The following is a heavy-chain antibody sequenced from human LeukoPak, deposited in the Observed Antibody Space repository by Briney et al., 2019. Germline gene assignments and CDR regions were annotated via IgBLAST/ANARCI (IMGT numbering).Heavy chain of an antibody. CDR2: INHSGST. V-gene: IGHV4-34*01. Sequence: PSETLSLTCAVYGGSFSGYYWSWIRQPPGKGLEWIGEINHSGSTNYNPSLKSRVTISVDTSKNQFSLKLSSVTAADTAVYYCASLEKDYGAHEFDYWGQGTLVTVSS. J-gene: IGHJ4*02. CDR3: ASLEKDYGAHEFDY. CDR1: GGSFSGYY. D-gene: IGHD4-17*01.